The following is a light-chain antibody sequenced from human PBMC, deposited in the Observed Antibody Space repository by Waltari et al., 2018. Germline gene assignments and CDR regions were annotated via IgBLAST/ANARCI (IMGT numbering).Light chain of an antibody. CDR3: QQYGTSSALT. J-gene: IGKJ4*01. Sequence: EIVLTQSPGTLSLSPGGSATLSCRASQTIIANYLAWYQQKPGQAPRLLIYGASNRATGIPDRFSGSGSGTDFTFTISRLEPEDYAVYHCQQYGTSSALTFGGGTKVEIK. V-gene: IGKV3-20*01. CDR2: GAS. CDR1: QTIIANY.